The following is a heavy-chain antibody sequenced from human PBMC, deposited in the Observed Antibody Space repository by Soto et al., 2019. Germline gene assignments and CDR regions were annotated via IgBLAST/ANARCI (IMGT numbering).Heavy chain of an antibody. D-gene: IGHD3-22*01. J-gene: IGHJ5*02. V-gene: IGHV3-73*01. CDR3: AKDADSYDSSERGWFDP. CDR2: IRSKANSYAT. Sequence: PGGSLRLSCAASGVTFSGSAMHWVRQASGKGLEWVGRIRSKANSYATAYAASVKGRFTISRDDSKNTAYLQMNSLKTEDTAVYYCAKDADSYDSSERGWFDPWGQGTLVTVSS. CDR1: GVTFSGSA.